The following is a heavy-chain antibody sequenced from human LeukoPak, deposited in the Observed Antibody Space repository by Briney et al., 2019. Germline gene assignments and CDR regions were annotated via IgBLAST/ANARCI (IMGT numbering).Heavy chain of an antibody. J-gene: IGHJ3*02. D-gene: IGHD3-3*01. V-gene: IGHV1-18*01. Sequence: ASVKVSCKASGYTFTSYGISWVRQAPGQGPEWMGWFSAYNGNTNYAQKLPGRDTMTTDTSTSTTYMELRSLRSDDTAVYYCSRGSPNSQYYDFWSGYYLGAFDIWGQGTMVTVSS. CDR3: SRGSPNSQYYDFWSGYYLGAFDI. CDR1: GYTFTSYG. CDR2: FSAYNGNT.